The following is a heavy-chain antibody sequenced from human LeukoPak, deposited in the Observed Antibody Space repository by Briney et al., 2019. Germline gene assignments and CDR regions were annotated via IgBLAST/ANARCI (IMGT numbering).Heavy chain of an antibody. D-gene: IGHD6-19*01. CDR1: GYSFTNYW. Sequence: GESLKISCKGSGYSFTNYWIGWVRQMAGQGLEWMGIIYPGDSDIRYSPSFQGQVTISADKSVSTSFLQWSSLKASDTAMYYCATGYSGGRGAFDIWGQGTMVTVSS. CDR3: ATGYSGGRGAFDI. CDR2: IYPGDSDI. J-gene: IGHJ3*02. V-gene: IGHV5-51*01.